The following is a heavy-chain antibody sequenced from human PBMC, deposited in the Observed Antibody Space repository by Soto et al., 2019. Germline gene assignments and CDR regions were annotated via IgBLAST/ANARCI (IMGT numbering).Heavy chain of an antibody. D-gene: IGHD2-15*01. Sequence: ASVKVSCKASGYTFTTYGISWVRQAPGQGLEWLGWISGYNGNTKYAQKFQGRVTLTTDTSTSTAYMELRSLRSDDTAVYYCAKNVYCGGGSCNGDYGMDVWGKGTTFTVPS. J-gene: IGHJ6*04. CDR1: GYTFTTYG. V-gene: IGHV1-18*01. CDR2: ISGYNGNT. CDR3: AKNVYCGGGSCNGDYGMDV.